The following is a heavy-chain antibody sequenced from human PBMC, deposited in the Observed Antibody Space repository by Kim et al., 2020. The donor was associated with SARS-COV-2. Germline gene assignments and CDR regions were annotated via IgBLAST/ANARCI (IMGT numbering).Heavy chain of an antibody. CDR2: INTNTGNP. D-gene: IGHD3-16*02. Sequence: ASVKVSCKASGYTFTSYAMNWVRQAPGQGLEWMGWINTNTGNPTYAQGFTGRFVFSLDTSVSTAYLQISSLKAEDTAVYYCACSNVWGSYRYSVLYDYWWKGTRVTVSS. CDR1: GYTFTSYA. CDR3: ACSNVWGSYRYSVLYDY. J-gene: IGHJ4*02. V-gene: IGHV7-4-1*02.